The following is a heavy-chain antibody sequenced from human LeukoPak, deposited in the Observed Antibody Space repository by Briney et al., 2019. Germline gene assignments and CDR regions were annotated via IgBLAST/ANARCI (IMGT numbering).Heavy chain of an antibody. V-gene: IGHV3-53*04. Sequence: GGSLRLSCAASGFTVSTNCMTWVRQAPGEGLEWGSTIYSGGTTYYADSVMGRFTISRHNSRNTLYLQMNIMTAEEPAVYYCARVDTVMAYYFDLWGQGTLVTVSS. J-gene: IGHJ4*02. D-gene: IGHD5-18*01. CDR3: ARVDTVMAYYFDL. CDR1: GFTVSTNC. CDR2: IYSGGTT.